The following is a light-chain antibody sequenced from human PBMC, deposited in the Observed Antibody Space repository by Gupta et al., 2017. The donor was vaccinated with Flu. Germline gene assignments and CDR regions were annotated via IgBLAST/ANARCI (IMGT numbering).Light chain of an antibody. CDR2: KAS. J-gene: IGKJ2*01. V-gene: IGKV1-5*03. CDR3: QQYNSYPYT. CDR1: QSISSW. Sequence: DIQMTQSPSTLSASIGDRVTITCRATQSISSWLAWYQQKPGKAPKLLIFKASTLESGVPSRFSGSGSGTEFTLTISSLQPDDFATYYCQQYNSYPYTFGQGTKLEI.